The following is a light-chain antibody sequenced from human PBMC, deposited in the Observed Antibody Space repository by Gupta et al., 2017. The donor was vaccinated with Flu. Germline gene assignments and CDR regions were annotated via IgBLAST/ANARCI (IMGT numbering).Light chain of an antibody. Sequence: RVSHSRTGNSNSGGRYAVGLDEQKTHGDINTVKFENHRPSGIPDHFSGSKSGTTASLTITGLQSEDEADYYCAPWDDSLNGWVFGGGTKLTVL. J-gene: IGLJ3*02. CDR1: SNSGGRYA. CDR2: EN. V-gene: IGLV1-44*01. CDR3: APWDDSLNGWV.